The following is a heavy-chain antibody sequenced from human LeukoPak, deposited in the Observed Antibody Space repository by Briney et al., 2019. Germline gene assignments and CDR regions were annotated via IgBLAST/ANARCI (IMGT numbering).Heavy chain of an antibody. D-gene: IGHD2-2*01. V-gene: IGHV3-23*01. CDR1: GFTFTNYA. Sequence: HTGGSLRHSCAASGFTFTNYAMGWVRQAPGKGLEWVSGVSVSGGSTYYADSVKGRFTISRDNSKNTVSLQMISLRVEDTALYYCAKVGSSTSYCLDYWGQGTLVTVSS. CDR2: VSVSGGST. J-gene: IGHJ4*02. CDR3: AKVGSSTSYCLDY.